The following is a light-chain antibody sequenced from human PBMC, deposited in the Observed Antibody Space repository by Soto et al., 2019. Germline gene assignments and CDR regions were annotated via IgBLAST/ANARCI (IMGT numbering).Light chain of an antibody. Sequence: QSALTQPASVSGSPGQSITISCTGTSSDVGGYNYVSWYQQHPGKAPKLMIYDVSNRPSGVSNRFSGFKSGNTASLTISGLHAEDEADYYCCSYTTSSTYVFGTGTKVTVL. CDR2: DVS. CDR1: SSDVGGYNY. V-gene: IGLV2-14*03. CDR3: CSYTTSSTYV. J-gene: IGLJ1*01.